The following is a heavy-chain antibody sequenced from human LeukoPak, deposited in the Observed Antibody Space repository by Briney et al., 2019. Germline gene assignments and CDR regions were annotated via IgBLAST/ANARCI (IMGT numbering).Heavy chain of an antibody. CDR2: INQGGGDK. CDR3: ARRAAAGVNYFDY. Sequence: GGSLRLSCAASGFIFSDYSMTWVRQAPGKGLEWVANINQGGGDKNHVDSVKGRFTISRDNAKNSLYLQMNSLRAEDTAVYYCARRAAAGVNYFDYWGQVTLVTVSS. V-gene: IGHV3-7*01. D-gene: IGHD6-13*01. J-gene: IGHJ4*02. CDR1: GFIFSDYS.